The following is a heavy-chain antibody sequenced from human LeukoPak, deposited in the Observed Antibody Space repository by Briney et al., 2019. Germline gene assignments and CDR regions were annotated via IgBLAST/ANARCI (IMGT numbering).Heavy chain of an antibody. D-gene: IGHD6-13*01. CDR2: ISGSGGST. CDR1: GFTFSSYA. V-gene: IGHV3-23*01. J-gene: IGHJ4*02. CDR3: AKGVFSWSHYYYFDY. Sequence: GGSLRLSCAASGFTFSSYAMSWVRQAPGKGLEWVSAISGSGGSTYYADSVKGRFTISRDNSKNTLYLQMNSLRAEDTAVYYCAKGVFSWSHYYYFDYWGQGTLVTVSS.